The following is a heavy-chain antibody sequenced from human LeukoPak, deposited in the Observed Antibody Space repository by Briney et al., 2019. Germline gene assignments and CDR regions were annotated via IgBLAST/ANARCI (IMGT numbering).Heavy chain of an antibody. V-gene: IGHV4-59*01. CDR3: ARGSPGMATAYFDY. D-gene: IGHD5-24*01. Sequence: SETLSLTCTVSYGSIRTYYWTWIRQPPGKGLEWIGYIYYSGSTNYNPSLKSRVTISVDTSRNQFSLKLTSVTAADTAVYYCARGSPGMATAYFDYWGQGIPVTVSS. CDR2: IYYSGST. J-gene: IGHJ4*02. CDR1: YGSIRTYY.